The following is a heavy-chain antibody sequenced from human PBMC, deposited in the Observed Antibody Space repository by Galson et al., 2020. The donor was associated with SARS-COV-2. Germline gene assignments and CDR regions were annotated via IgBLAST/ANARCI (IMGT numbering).Heavy chain of an antibody. Sequence: GESLKISCAASGFSLRSYSMNWVRQAPGKGLEWVSFISSYSTYMYFADSVKGRFSISRDNARNSVYLQMNSLRAEDTAVYYCAGHDEAGRLNYWGQGTLVTVSS. D-gene: IGHD6-6*01. CDR3: AGHDEAGRLNY. CDR2: ISSYSTYM. V-gene: IGHV3-21*01. J-gene: IGHJ4*02. CDR1: GFSLRSYS.